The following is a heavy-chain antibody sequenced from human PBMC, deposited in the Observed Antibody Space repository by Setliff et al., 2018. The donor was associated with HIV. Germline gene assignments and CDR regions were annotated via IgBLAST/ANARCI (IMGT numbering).Heavy chain of an antibody. V-gene: IGHV4-39*07. CDR1: GGTINRSGYY. Sequence: SETLSLTCTVSGGTINRSGYYWGWIRQPPGKGLEWIGSIYYSGSTNYNPSLKSRVTISADTSKNQFSLKLSSVTAADTAVYFCARDGYTNGYGYYYFYMDVWGKGTTVTVSS. D-gene: IGHD5-18*01. CDR2: IYYSGST. CDR3: ARDGYTNGYGYYYFYMDV. J-gene: IGHJ6*03.